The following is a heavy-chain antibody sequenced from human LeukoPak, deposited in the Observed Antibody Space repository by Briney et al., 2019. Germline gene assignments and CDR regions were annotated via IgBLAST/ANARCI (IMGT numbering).Heavy chain of an antibody. CDR3: AKEGSPYYDFWSGYYPYYFDY. CDR1: GFTVSSNY. V-gene: IGHV3-23*01. Sequence: GGSLRLSCAASGFTVSSNYMSWVRQAPGKGLEWVSAISGSGGSTYYADSVKGRFTISRDNSKNTLYLQMNSLRAEDTAVYYCAKEGSPYYDFWSGYYPYYFDYWGQGTLVTVSS. D-gene: IGHD3-3*01. J-gene: IGHJ4*02. CDR2: ISGSGGST.